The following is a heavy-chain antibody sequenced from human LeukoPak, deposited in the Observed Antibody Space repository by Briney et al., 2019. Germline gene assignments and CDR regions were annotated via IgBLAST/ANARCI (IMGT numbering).Heavy chain of an antibody. D-gene: IGHD4-17*01. CDR1: GFTFSTYG. CDR2: IRYDGSNK. J-gene: IGHJ4*02. CDR3: AKDNYDYGEYDGGDY. Sequence: GGSLRPSCAASGFTFSTYGMHWVRQAPGKGLEWVAFIRYDGSNKYYADSVKGRFTISRDNSKNTLYLQMNSLRAEDTAVYYCAKDNYDYGEYDGGDYCGQGTLVTVSS. V-gene: IGHV3-30*02.